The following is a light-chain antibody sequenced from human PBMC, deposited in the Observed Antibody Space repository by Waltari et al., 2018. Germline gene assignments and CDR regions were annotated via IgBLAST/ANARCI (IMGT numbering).Light chain of an antibody. Sequence: EIVMTQSPATLSVPPGERATLSCRASQSVSSNLAWYQQKPGQAPRLLTYGSSTRATGMPARFSGSGSGTECTLTLSRLQSEDFAVYYCQQYNNGPPYTFGQGTKLEIK. CDR2: GSS. CDR3: QQYNNGPPYT. V-gene: IGKV3-15*01. CDR1: QSVSSN. J-gene: IGKJ2*01.